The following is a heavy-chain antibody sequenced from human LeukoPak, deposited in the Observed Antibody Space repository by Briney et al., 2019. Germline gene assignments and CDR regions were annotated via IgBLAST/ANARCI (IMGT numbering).Heavy chain of an antibody. V-gene: IGHV3-23*01. D-gene: IGHD6-25*01. J-gene: IGHJ6*03. CDR3: ARVKQRLGRLLGRDTTYYYFYHMDV. CDR1: GFTFSSYA. CDR2: ISGSGGST. Sequence: GGSLRLSCAASGFTFSSYAMSWVRQAPGKGLEWVSAISGSGGSTYYADSVKGRFTISRDNSKNSLYLQMNSLRAVDTAVYYCARVKQRLGRLLGRDTTYYYFYHMDVWGNGTTVTVSS.